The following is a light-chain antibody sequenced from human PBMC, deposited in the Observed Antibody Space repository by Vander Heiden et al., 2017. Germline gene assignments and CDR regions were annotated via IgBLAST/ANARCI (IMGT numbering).Light chain of an antibody. CDR3: QAWDSSSDQVV. V-gene: IGLV3-21*01. J-gene: IGLJ2*01. Sequence: SYVLTQPPSVSLAPGKTARITCGGNNSGSKSVHWYQQKPGQAPVLVIYYDGDRPSGIPERFSGSNSGHTATLTISRVEAGDEADYYCQAWDSSSDQVVFGGGTKLTVL. CDR1: NSGSKS. CDR2: YDG.